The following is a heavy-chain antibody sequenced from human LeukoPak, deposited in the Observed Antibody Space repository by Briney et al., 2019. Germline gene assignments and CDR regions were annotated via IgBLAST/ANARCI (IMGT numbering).Heavy chain of an antibody. J-gene: IGHJ4*02. CDR3: ARGDDFWSGYYTDYFDY. CDR1: GGSISSSSYY. V-gene: IGHV4-39*01. D-gene: IGHD3-3*01. CDR2: IYYSGST. Sequence: SETLSLPCTVSGGSISSSSYYWGWIRQPPGKGLEWIGSIYYSGSTYYNPSLESRVTISVDTSKNQFSLKLSSVTAADTAVYYCARGDDFWSGYYTDYFDYWGQGTLVTVSS.